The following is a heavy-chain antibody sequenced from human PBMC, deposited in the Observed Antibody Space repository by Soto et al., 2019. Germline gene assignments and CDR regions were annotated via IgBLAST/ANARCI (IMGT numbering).Heavy chain of an antibody. CDR3: ARDRRFYDSGSYDIANDAFDV. CDR1: GGTFSSYA. D-gene: IGHD3-22*01. V-gene: IGHV1-69*13. CDR2: IIPIFGTA. Sequence: SVKVSCKASGGTFSSYAISWVRQAPGQGLEWMGGIIPIFGTANYAQKFQGRVTITADESTSTAYMELSSLRSDDTAVYYCARDRRFYDSGSYDIANDAFDVWGQGTMVTVSS. J-gene: IGHJ3*01.